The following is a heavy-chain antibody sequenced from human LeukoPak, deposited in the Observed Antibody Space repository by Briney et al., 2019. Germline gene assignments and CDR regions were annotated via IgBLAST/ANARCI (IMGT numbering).Heavy chain of an antibody. J-gene: IGHJ1*01. V-gene: IGHV1-69*04. CDR3: AGSIRLGTEYFQH. Sequence: SVKVSCKASGGTFSDYGVIWVRQAPGQGLEWMGIINPSGGSTSYAQKFQGRVTITADKSTSTAYMELSSLRSEDTAVYYCAGSIRLGTEYFQHWGQGTLVTVSS. CDR1: GGTFSDYG. CDR2: INPSGGST. D-gene: IGHD3-10*01.